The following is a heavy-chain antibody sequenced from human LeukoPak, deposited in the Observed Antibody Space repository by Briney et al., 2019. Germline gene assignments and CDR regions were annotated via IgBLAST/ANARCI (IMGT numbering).Heavy chain of an antibody. D-gene: IGHD1-7*01. V-gene: IGHV3-64*01. J-gene: IGHJ2*01. CDR1: GFSFSSYA. CDR3: ASSPPSGTTWYFDL. Sequence: PGGSLRLSCAASGFSFSSYAMHWVRQAPGKGLDYVSAINNNGGSTYYANSVKGRFTISRDNSKNTLYLQMGSLRAEDMAVYYCASSPPSGTTWYFDLRGRGTLVTVSS. CDR2: INNNGGST.